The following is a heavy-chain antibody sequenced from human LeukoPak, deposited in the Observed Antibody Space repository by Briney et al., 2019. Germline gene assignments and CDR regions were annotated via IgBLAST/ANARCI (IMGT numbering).Heavy chain of an antibody. CDR3: ARVGGGSSGYYQDAFDI. CDR2: INSYNGNT. CDR1: GYTFTTYG. Sequence: EASVKVSCKASGYTFTTYGISWVRQDPGQGLEWMGWINSYNGNTNYAQKFQGRVTMTTDTSTSTAYMELRSLRSNDTAVYYCARVGGGSSGYYQDAFDIWGQGTMVTVSS. D-gene: IGHD3-22*01. V-gene: IGHV1-18*01. J-gene: IGHJ3*02.